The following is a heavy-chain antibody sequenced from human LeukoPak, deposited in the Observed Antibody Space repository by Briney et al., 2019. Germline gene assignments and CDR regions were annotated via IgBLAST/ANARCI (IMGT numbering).Heavy chain of an antibody. Sequence: PGGSLRLSCAASGFTFNNYNMNWVRQAPRKALEWVSSITSSGTYIFYADSVKGRFTISRDSAKNSLYLQMSSLGPEDTPVYYCARDPYSGNYGTYYYYYMDVWGKGTTVTISS. CDR2: ITSSGTYI. J-gene: IGHJ6*03. CDR1: GFTFNNYN. CDR3: ARDPYSGNYGTYYYYYMDV. V-gene: IGHV3-21*01. D-gene: IGHD1-26*01.